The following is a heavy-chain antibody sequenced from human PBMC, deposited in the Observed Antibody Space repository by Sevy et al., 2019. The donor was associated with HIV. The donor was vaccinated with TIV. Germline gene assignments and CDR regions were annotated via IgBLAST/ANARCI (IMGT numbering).Heavy chain of an antibody. Sequence: GGSLRLSCAASGFTFSSYWMHWVRQVPGKGLVWVSRIKSDGSSTSYADSVKGRFTISRDNAKNTLYLQMNSLRAEDTAAYYCASDRSGSYHVSDNWFDPWGQGTLVTVSS. J-gene: IGHJ5*02. D-gene: IGHD1-26*01. CDR3: ASDRSGSYHVSDNWFDP. CDR2: IKSDGSST. V-gene: IGHV3-74*01. CDR1: GFTFSSYW.